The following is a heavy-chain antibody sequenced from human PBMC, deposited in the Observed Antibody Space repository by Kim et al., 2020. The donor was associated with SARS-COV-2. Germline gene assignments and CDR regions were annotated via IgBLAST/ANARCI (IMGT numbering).Heavy chain of an antibody. CDR1: GFSLSTSKIC. J-gene: IGHJ4*03. CDR3: ARTRHDGXRGXXXXX. V-gene: IGHV2-70*11. CDR2: IDWDDVK. Sequence: SGPTLVNPTQTLTLTCTFSGFSLSTSKICVSWIRQPPGKALEWLARIDWDDVKXXXXXLKTRLTISXDTSKNQGVXTMTKMDPVDTAXXXCARTRHDGXRGXXXXXWGQXXXVTVSS. D-gene: IGHD5-12*01.